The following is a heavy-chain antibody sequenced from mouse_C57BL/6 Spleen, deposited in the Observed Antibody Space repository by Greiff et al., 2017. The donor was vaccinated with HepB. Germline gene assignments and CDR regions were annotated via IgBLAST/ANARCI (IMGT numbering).Heavy chain of an antibody. CDR1: GYTFTSYW. Sequence: VQLQQSGAELVKPGASVKLSCKASGYTFTSYWMQWVKQRPGQGLEWIGEIDPSDSYTNYNQKFKGKATLTVDTSSSTAYMQLSSLTSEDSAVYYCARRRVYYGNYGYFDVWGTGTTVTVSS. CDR2: IDPSDSYT. D-gene: IGHD2-1*01. J-gene: IGHJ1*03. V-gene: IGHV1-50*01. CDR3: ARRRVYYGNYGYFDV.